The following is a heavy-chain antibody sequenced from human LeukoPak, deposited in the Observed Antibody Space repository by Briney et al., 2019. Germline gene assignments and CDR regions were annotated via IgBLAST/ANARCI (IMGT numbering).Heavy chain of an antibody. CDR2: INPNSGGT. D-gene: IGHD3-22*01. J-gene: IGHJ6*03. Sequence: GASVKVSCKASGYTFTGYYMHWVRQAPGQGLEWMGRINPNSGGTNYEQKFQGRVTMTRDTSISTAYMELSRLRSDDTAVYYCAIDSYDSSVGYYYMDVWGKGTTVTVSS. CDR3: AIDSYDSSVGYYYMDV. CDR1: GYTFTGYY. V-gene: IGHV1-2*06.